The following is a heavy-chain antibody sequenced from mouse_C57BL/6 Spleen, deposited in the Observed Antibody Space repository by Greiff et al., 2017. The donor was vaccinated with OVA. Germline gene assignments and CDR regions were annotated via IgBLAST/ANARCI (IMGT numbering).Heavy chain of an antibody. V-gene: IGHV5-17*01. CDR1: GFTFSDYG. CDR3: ARHLYYYAMDY. J-gene: IGHJ4*01. CDR2: ISSGSSTI. Sequence: EVQRVESGGGLVKPGGSLKLSCAASGFTFSDYGMHWVRQAPEKGLEWVAYISSGSSTIYYADTVKGRFTISRDNAKNTLFLQMTSLRSEDTAMYYCARHLYYYAMDYWGQGTSVTVSS.